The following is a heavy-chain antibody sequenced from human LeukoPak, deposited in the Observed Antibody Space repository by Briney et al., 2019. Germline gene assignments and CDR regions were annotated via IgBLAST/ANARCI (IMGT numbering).Heavy chain of an antibody. Sequence: SVKVSCKASGGTFSSYAISWVRQARGQGLEWMGGIIPIFCTANYAEKCQGRVTITADESTSTAYMELSSLRSEDTAVYYCARDASPYYYDSSGYPGRFDYWGQGTLVTVSS. D-gene: IGHD3-22*01. CDR2: IIPIFCTA. CDR1: GGTFSSYA. CDR3: ARDASPYYYDSSGYPGRFDY. J-gene: IGHJ4*02. V-gene: IGHV1-69*01.